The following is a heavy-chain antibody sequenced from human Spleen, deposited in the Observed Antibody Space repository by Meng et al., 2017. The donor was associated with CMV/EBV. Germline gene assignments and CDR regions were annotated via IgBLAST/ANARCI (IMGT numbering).Heavy chain of an antibody. J-gene: IGHJ4*02. V-gene: IGHV4-34*12. CDR1: GGSFSGYY. D-gene: IGHD3-3*01. CDR3: AGDPSSGYFLDY. CDR2: IIHSGTT. Sequence: CAVYGGSFSGYYLSWIRQPPGKGLEWIGEIIHSGTTNYNPSLKSRVTISVDTSKNQFSLKLSSVTAADTAVYYCAGDPSSGYFLDYWGQGTLVTVSS.